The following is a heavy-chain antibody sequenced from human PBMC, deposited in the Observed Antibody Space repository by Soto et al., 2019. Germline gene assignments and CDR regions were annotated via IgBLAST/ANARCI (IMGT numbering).Heavy chain of an antibody. J-gene: IGHJ4*02. CDR3: ARSSGWSIEYYFDY. Sequence: LSLTCTVSGGSISSYYWSWIRQPAGKGLEWIGRIYTSGSTNYNPSLKSRVTMSVDTSKNQFSLKLSSVTAADTAVYYCARSSGWSIEYYFDYWGKGTLVTVSS. CDR2: IYTSGST. CDR1: GGSISSYY. V-gene: IGHV4-4*07. D-gene: IGHD6-19*01.